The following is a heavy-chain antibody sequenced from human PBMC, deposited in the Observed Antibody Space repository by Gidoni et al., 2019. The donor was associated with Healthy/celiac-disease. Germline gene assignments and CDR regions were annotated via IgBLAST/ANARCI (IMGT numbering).Heavy chain of an antibody. CDR2: IYYSGST. Sequence: QLQLQESGPGLVKPSETLSLTCTVSGGSISSSSYYWGWIRQPPGKGLEWIGSIYYSGSTYYNPSLKSRVTISVDTSKNQFSLKLSSVTAADTAVYYCARQGNRVYYYYMDVWGKGTTVTVSS. J-gene: IGHJ6*03. CDR1: GGSISSSSYY. V-gene: IGHV4-39*01. CDR3: ARQGNRVYYYYMDV.